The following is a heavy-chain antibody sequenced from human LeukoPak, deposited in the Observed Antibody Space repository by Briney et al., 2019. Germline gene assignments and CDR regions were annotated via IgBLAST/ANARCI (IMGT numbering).Heavy chain of an antibody. CDR3: ASRRGPSVYYYGSGSTRNWFDP. V-gene: IGHV4-34*01. D-gene: IGHD3-10*01. CDR1: GDSVNSDDYY. Sequence: SETLSLTCTVSGDSVNSDDYYWTWIRQHPGKGLEWIGEINHSGSTNYNPSLKSRVTISVDTSKNQFSLKLSSVTAADTAVYYCASRRGPSVYYYGSGSTRNWFDPWGQGTLVTVSS. CDR2: INHSGST. J-gene: IGHJ5*02.